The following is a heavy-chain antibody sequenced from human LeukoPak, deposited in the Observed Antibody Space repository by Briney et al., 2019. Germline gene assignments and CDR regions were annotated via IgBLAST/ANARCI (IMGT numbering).Heavy chain of an antibody. J-gene: IGHJ3*02. CDR3: ARGRTTGLGLTHDAFDI. Sequence: SVKVSCKASGGTFSSYAISWVRQAPGQGLEWMGGIIPIFGTANYAQKFQGRVTITADKSTSTAYMELRSLRSDDTAVYYCARGRTTGLGLTHDAFDIWGQGTMVTVSS. V-gene: IGHV1-69*06. CDR2: IIPIFGTA. D-gene: IGHD4-17*01. CDR1: GGTFSSYA.